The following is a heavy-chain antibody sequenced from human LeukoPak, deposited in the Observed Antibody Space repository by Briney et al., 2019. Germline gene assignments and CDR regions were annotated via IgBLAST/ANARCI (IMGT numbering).Heavy chain of an antibody. CDR3: AKGAYYDL. CDR1: GFTLSSYE. CDR2: ISSSGSNI. Sequence: PGGSLRLSCAASGFTLSSYEMNWVRQAPGKGLEWVSYISSSGSNIYYADSVKGRFTISRDNAKNSLYLRMNSLRVEDTAVYYCAKGAYYDLWGQGTLVTVSS. D-gene: IGHD3-22*01. J-gene: IGHJ1*01. V-gene: IGHV3-48*03.